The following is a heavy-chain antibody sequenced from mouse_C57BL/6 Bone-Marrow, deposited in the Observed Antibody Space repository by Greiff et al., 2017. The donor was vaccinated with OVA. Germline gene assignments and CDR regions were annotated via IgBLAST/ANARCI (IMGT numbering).Heavy chain of an antibody. CDR1: GYTFPDYE. D-gene: IGHD2-5*01. CDR3: TRGYSNYYAMDY. Sequence: VQLQQSGAELVRPGASVTLSCKASGYTFPDYEMHWVKQTPVHGLEWIGAIDPETGGTAYTQKFKGKAILTADKSSSTAYMELRSLTSEDSAVYYCTRGYSNYYAMDYWGQGTSVTVSS. CDR2: IDPETGGT. J-gene: IGHJ4*01. V-gene: IGHV1-15*01.